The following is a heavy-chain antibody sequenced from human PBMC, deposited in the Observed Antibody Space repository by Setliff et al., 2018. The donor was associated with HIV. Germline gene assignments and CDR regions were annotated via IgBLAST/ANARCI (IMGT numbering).Heavy chain of an antibody. CDR2: IYYTGST. J-gene: IGHJ4*02. V-gene: IGHV4-31*03. CDR1: GASISSGAYF. D-gene: IGHD3-16*01. CDR3: ARGGRKDLTDN. Sequence: PSQTLSLTCTVSGASISSGAYFWIWIRQHPGKGLEWMGYIYYTGSTYYNLSLKSRMIISLDTSKYQLFLTLNSVTAADTAIYYCARGGRKDLTDNWGQGTLVTVSS.